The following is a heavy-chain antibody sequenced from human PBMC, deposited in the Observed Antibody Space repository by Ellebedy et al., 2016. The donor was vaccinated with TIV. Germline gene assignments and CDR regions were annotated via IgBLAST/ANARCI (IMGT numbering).Heavy chain of an antibody. J-gene: IGHJ4*02. CDR3: AREGSDYVEEVPPNFDY. Sequence: PGGSLRLSCAASGFTFSSYSMNWVRQAPGKGLEWVSSISSSSSYIYYADSVKGRFTISRDNAKNSLYLQMNSLRAEDTAVYYCAREGSDYVEEVPPNFDYWGQGTLVTVSS. D-gene: IGHD3-10*02. V-gene: IGHV3-21*01. CDR1: GFTFSSYS. CDR2: ISSSSSYI.